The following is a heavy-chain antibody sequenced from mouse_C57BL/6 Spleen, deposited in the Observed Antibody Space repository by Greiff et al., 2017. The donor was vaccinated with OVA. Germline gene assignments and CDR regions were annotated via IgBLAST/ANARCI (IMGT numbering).Heavy chain of an antibody. D-gene: IGHD2-5*01. CDR3: ERHRGGNSNYGENWYFDV. Sequence: EVQVVESGGDLVKPGGSLKLSCAASGFTFSSYGMSWVRQTPDKRLEWVATISSGGSYTYYPDSVKGRFTISRDNAKNTLYLQMSSLKSEDTAMYYCERHRGGNSNYGENWYFDVWGTGTTVTVSS. J-gene: IGHJ1*03. V-gene: IGHV5-6*01. CDR2: ISSGGSYT. CDR1: GFTFSSYG.